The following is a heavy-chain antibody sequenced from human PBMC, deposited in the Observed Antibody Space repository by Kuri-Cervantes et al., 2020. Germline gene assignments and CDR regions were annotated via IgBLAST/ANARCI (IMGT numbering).Heavy chain of an antibody. CDR3: ARDGLGAAASLAFDI. CDR1: GYTFTGYY. CDR2: INPNIGGT. J-gene: IGHJ3*02. D-gene: IGHD6-13*01. V-gene: IGHV1-2*04. Sequence: ASVKVSCKASGYTFTGYYMHWVRQVPGQGLEWMGWINPNIGGTNYGQKFQGWVTMTRDTSISTAYMELSRLRSAYTAVYYCARDGLGAAASLAFDIWGQGTMVTVSS.